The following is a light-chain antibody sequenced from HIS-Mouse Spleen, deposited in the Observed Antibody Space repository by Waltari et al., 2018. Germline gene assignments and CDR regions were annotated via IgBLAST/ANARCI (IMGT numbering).Light chain of an antibody. J-gene: IGLJ2*01. CDR1: ALPNQY. Sequence: SYELTQPPSVSVSPGQTARIPCSGDALPNQYAYWYQQKPGPAPVLVIYKDSERPSGIPERFSGSSSGTTVTLTISGVQAEDEADYYCQSADSSGTYVVFGGGTKLTVL. CDR3: QSADSSGTYVV. V-gene: IGLV3-25*03. CDR2: KDS.